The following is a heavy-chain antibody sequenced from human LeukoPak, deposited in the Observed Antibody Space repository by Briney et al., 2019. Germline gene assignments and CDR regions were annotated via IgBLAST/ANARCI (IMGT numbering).Heavy chain of an antibody. Sequence: GGSLRLSCAASGFTFSSYWMSWVRQAPGKGLEWVANIKQDGSEKYHVDSVKGRFTISRDNAKNSLYLQMNSLRAEDTAVYYCARDGWIQLWSPFDYWGQGTLVTVSS. D-gene: IGHD5-18*01. V-gene: IGHV3-7*01. CDR1: GFTFSSYW. CDR3: ARDGWIQLWSPFDY. CDR2: IKQDGSEK. J-gene: IGHJ4*02.